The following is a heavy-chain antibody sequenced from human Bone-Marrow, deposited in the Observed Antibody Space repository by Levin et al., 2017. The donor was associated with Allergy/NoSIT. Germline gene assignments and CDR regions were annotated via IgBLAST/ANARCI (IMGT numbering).Heavy chain of an antibody. CDR2: INNDGSNT. CDR3: ARGGCSSTSCLDY. J-gene: IGHJ4*02. V-gene: IGHV3-74*01. D-gene: IGHD2-2*01. Sequence: PGESLKISCAASGFTFRSNWMHWVRQAPGKGLVWVSRINNDGSNTNYADSVTGRFTIFRDNAKNTLYLQMNSLRAEDTAVYYCARGGCSSTSCLDYWGQGTLVTVSS. CDR1: GFTFRSNW.